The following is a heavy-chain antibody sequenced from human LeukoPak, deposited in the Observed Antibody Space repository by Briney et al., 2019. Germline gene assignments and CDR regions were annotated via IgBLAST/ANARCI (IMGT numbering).Heavy chain of an antibody. J-gene: IGHJ3*02. V-gene: IGHV3-7*03. CDR2: IKQDGSEK. CDR1: GFTFSSYW. Sequence: PGGSLRLSCAASGFTFSSYWMSWVRQAPGKGLEWVANIKQDGSEKYYVDSVKGRFTISRDNAKNSLYLQMNSLRSDDTAVYYCAINYYDSSGYYYDPDHAFDIWGQGTMVTVSS. CDR3: AINYYDSSGYYYDPDHAFDI. D-gene: IGHD3-22*01.